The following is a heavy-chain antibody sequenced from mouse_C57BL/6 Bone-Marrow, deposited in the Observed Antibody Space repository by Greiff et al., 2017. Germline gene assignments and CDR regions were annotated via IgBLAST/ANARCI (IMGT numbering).Heavy chain of an antibody. V-gene: IGHV1-18*01. Sequence: VQLLQSGPELVQPGASVKIPCKASGYTFTDYNMDWVKQSHGKSLEWIGDINPNNGGSIYNQKFKGKATLTVDKSASTAYMELRSLASEDTAVYYCASSPGLDYWGQGTSVTVSS. CDR1: GYTFTDYN. CDR2: INPNNGGS. J-gene: IGHJ4*01. CDR3: ASSPGLDY.